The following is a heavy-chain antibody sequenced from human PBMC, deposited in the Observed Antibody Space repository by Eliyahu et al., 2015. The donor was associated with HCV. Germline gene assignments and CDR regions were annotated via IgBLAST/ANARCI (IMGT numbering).Heavy chain of an antibody. CDR2: IWYDGSNK. Sequence: QVQLVESGGGVVQPGRSLRLSCAASGFRFGSYGMHWVRQAPGKGLEWVAVIWYDGSNKFYADSVKGRFTSSRDNSKNILYLEVNSLRGEDTAVYYCARDRSYYDSSGLFDYWGQGTLVTVSP. J-gene: IGHJ4*02. CDR3: ARDRSYYDSSGLFDY. CDR1: GFRFGSYG. V-gene: IGHV3-33*01. D-gene: IGHD3-22*01.